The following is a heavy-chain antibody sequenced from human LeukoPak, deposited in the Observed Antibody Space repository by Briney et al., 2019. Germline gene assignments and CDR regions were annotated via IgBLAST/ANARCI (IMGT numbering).Heavy chain of an antibody. CDR3: ARGFDAHNAFDI. V-gene: IGHV4-34*01. J-gene: IGHJ3*02. D-gene: IGHD3-9*01. Sequence: GSLRLSCAASGFAFSSYGMHWVRQPPGKGLEWIGEINHSGSTNYNPSLKSRVTISVDTSKNQFSLKLTSVTAADTAVYYCARGFDAHNAFDIWGQGTMVTVSS. CDR1: GFAFSSYG. CDR2: INHSGST.